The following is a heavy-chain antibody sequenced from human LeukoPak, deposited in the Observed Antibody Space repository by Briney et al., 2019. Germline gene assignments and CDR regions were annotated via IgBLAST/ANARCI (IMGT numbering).Heavy chain of an antibody. J-gene: IGHJ4*02. CDR3: ARSPYDILTGTDY. V-gene: IGHV3-21*01. CDR2: ISSSSSYI. CDR1: GFTFSSYS. Sequence: KPGGSLRLSCAASGFTFSSYSMNWVRQAPGKGLEWVSSISSSSSYIYYADSVKGRFTISRDNAKNSLYLQMNSLRAEDTAVYYCARSPYDILTGTDYWGQGTLVTVSS. D-gene: IGHD3-9*01.